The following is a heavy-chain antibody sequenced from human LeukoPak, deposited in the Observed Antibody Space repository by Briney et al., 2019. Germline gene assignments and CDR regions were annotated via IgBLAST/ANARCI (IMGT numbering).Heavy chain of an antibody. D-gene: IGHD3-16*01. V-gene: IGHV4-34*01. CDR1: GGSFSGYY. CDR3: ARDLGGSVTRLDY. CDR2: INHSGST. J-gene: IGHJ4*02. Sequence: SETLSLTCAVYGGSFSGYYWSWIRQPPGKGLEWIGEINHSGSTNYNPSLKSRVTISVDTSKNQFSLKLSSVTAADTAVYYCARDLGGSVTRLDYWGQGTLVTVSS.